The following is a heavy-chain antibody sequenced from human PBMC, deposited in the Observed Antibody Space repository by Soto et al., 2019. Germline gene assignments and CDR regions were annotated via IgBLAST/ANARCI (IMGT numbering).Heavy chain of an antibody. V-gene: IGHV1-3*01. Sequence: ASVKVSCKASGNTVPNYAIHWVRQAPGQRLEWMGWINGGNGNTKYSQKFQGRVTITRDTSASTAYMELSSLRSEDTAVYYCARGITLPTPLDYWGQGNLVTVSS. CDR2: INGGNGNT. CDR3: ARGITLPTPLDY. J-gene: IGHJ4*02. D-gene: IGHD1-20*01. CDR1: GNTVPNYA.